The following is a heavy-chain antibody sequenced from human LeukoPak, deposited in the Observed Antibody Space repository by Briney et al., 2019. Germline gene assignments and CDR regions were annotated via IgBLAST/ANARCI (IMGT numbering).Heavy chain of an antibody. CDR1: GFTLSSYR. CDR3: ARDLAAYDAFDI. Sequence: GGSLRLSCPASGFTLSSYRMHWVRQAPGKGLAWVANTKQDGSEKYYVDSVKGRFTISRDNAKNSLYLQMNSLRAEDTAVYYCARDLAAYDAFDIWGQGTMVSVSS. CDR2: TKQDGSEK. J-gene: IGHJ3*02. D-gene: IGHD2-15*01. V-gene: IGHV3-7*03.